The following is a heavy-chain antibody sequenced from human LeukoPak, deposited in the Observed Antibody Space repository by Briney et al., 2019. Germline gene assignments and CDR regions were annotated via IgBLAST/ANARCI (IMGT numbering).Heavy chain of an antibody. J-gene: IGHJ4*02. CDR3: AKGTYYYDSSGLFDY. Sequence: GGSLRVSCAASGFTFDDYAMYWVRPAPGKGLEWVSGISWNSGSIGYADSVKGRFTISRANAKNSLYLQMNSLRAEDTALYYCAKGTYYYDSSGLFDYWGQGTLVTVSS. D-gene: IGHD3-22*01. V-gene: IGHV3-9*01. CDR1: GFTFDDYA. CDR2: ISWNSGSI.